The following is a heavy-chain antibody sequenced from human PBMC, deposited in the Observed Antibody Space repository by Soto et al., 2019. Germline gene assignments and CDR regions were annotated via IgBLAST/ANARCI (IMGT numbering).Heavy chain of an antibody. CDR3: ARLRRDWGDAVDL. V-gene: IGHV1-69*01. D-gene: IGHD3-16*01. Sequence: QVQLVQSGADVKKPGSSVKVSCKTSGGSFGSSAISWVRQAPAQGLEWMGEIIPVFDKANYAQNFQGRLTITADELPGTVFMELSSRRSEDTAVYFCARLRRDWGDAVDLWGLGTVVTVSS. J-gene: IGHJ3*01. CDR2: IIPVFDKA. CDR1: GGSFGSSA.